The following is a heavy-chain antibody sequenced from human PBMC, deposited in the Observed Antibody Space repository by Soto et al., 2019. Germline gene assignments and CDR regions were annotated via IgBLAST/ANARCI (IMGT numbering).Heavy chain of an antibody. V-gene: IGHV1-69*02. J-gene: IGHJ3*01. D-gene: IGHD3-22*01. CDR3: AINYYDTEAS. Sequence: QVQLVQSGAAVKKPGSSVKVSCKASGGTFTSYTISWVRQAPGQGLEWMGRIIPILGVTTYAPKFQGRVTITADKSTSTAYMELSSLRSEDTAMYYCAINYYDTEASWGQGTMVTVSS. CDR2: IIPILGVT. CDR1: GGTFTSYT.